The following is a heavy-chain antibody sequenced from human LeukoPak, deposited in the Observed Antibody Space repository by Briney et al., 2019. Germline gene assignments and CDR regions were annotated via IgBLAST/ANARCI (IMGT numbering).Heavy chain of an antibody. V-gene: IGHV3-11*01. J-gene: IGHJ4*02. CDR2: ISSSGSTI. CDR1: GFTFSDYY. CDR3: ASVSGYGPVDY. D-gene: IGHD5-12*01. Sequence: GGSLRLSCASSGFTFSDYYMSWIRQAPGEGLEWVSYISSSGSTIYYADSVKGRFTISRDNAKNSLYLQMNSLRAEDTAVYYCASVSGYGPVDYWGQGTLVTVSS.